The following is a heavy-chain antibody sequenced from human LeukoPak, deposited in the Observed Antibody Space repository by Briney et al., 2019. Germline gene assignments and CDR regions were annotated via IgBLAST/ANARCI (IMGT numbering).Heavy chain of an antibody. CDR2: ISGSGGST. J-gene: IGHJ6*02. CDR3: AKLSAAGSYYYGMDV. CDR1: GFTFSSYA. D-gene: IGHD6-13*01. V-gene: IGHV3-23*01. Sequence: PGGSLRLSCAASGFTFSSYAMSWVRQAQGKGLEWVSAISGSGGSTYYADSVKGRFTISRDNSKNTLYLQMNSLRAEDTAVYYCAKLSAAGSYYYGMDVWGQGTTVTVSS.